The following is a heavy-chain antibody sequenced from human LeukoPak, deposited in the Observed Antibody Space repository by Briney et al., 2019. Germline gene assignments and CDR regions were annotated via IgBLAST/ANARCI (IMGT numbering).Heavy chain of an antibody. CDR3: ASESGSYSLPN. V-gene: IGHV3-21*01. Sequence: GGSLRLSCAASGFSFSTYSMNWVRQAPGKGLEWASSISSSSTYIYYADSVKGRFTISRDNAKNSLYLQMNSLRAEDTAVYYCASESGSYSLPNWGQGTLVTVSS. CDR1: GFSFSTYS. D-gene: IGHD3-10*01. CDR2: ISSSSTYI. J-gene: IGHJ4*02.